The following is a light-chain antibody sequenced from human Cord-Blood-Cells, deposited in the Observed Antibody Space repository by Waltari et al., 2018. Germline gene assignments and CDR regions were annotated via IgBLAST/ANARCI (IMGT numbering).Light chain of an antibody. V-gene: IGKV1-39*01. Sequence: IQMTHSLSSLSASVGDSVRITCPASQSISSYLNWYQQKPGKAPKLMIYAASSLQSGVPSRFSGSGSGTDFTLTISSLQPEDFATYYCQQSYSTPYTFGQGTKLEIK. CDR2: AAS. J-gene: IGKJ2*01. CDR1: QSISSY. CDR3: QQSYSTPYT.